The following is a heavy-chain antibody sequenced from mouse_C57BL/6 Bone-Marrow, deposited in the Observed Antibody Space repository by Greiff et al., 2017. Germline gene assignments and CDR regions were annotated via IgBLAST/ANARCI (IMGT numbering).Heavy chain of an antibody. J-gene: IGHJ4*01. CDR2: ISNLAYSI. CDR1: GFTFSDYG. CDR3: ARAPGGAMDY. D-gene: IGHD3-1*01. V-gene: IGHV5-15*01. Sequence: EVQVLEPGGGLVQPGGSLKLSCAASGFTFSDYGMAWVRQAPREGPEWVAFISNLAYSIYYADTVTGRFTISRENAKNTLYLEMSSLRSEDTAMYYCARAPGGAMDYWGQGTSVTVSS.